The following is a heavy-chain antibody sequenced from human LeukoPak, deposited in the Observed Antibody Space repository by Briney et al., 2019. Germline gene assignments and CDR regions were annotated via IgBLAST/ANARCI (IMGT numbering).Heavy chain of an antibody. V-gene: IGHV4-4*07. CDR1: GGSISTYF. J-gene: IGHJ5*02. Sequence: SETLSLTCTVSGGSISTYFWSWIRQPAGKGLEWIGRIHVSGSTNYNPSLKSRVTISVDTSKNQFSLKLSSVTAADTAVYYCARERVAAAGIFWFDPWGQGTLVTVSS. CDR3: ARERVAAAGIFWFDP. D-gene: IGHD6-13*01. CDR2: IHVSGST.